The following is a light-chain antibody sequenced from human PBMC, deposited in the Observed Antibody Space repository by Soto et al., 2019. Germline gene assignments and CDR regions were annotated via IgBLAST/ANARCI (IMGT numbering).Light chain of an antibody. V-gene: IGKV3-15*01. CDR1: QRLVGN. CDR2: EAS. Sequence: EIVMKPSPASLSVSPWSRATLYCGASQRLVGNLAWFQHKPGQAPRLLLYEASTRATGVPARFSGSGSRTDFTLTISGLQSEDAAIYYCQQYQTWPRTFGQGTKVDIK. CDR3: QQYQTWPRT. J-gene: IGKJ1*01.